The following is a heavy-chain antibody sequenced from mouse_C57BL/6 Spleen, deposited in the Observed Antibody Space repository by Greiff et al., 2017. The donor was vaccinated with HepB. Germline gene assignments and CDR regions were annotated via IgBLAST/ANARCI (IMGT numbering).Heavy chain of an antibody. CDR1: GFTFSNYW. CDR2: IRLKSDNFDT. Sequence: DVKLQESGGGLVQPGGSMKLSCVASGFTFSNYWMNWVRQSPEKGLEWVAQIRLKSDNFDTHYAESGNGRFTISRDDSKRSVYLTMNNLGAEDTGIYYCTGIRQLRLPHAMGYWGQGTSVTVSS. D-gene: IGHD3-2*02. CDR3: TGIRQLRLPHAMGY. J-gene: IGHJ4*01. V-gene: IGHV6-3*01.